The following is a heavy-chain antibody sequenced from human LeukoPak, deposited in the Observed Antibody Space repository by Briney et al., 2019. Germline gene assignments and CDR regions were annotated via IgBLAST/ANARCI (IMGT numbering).Heavy chain of an antibody. D-gene: IGHD6-13*01. V-gene: IGHV4-4*07. CDR3: ARSDIIYYFPRAAVPNWYFDL. J-gene: IGHJ2*01. CDR1: GGSISSYY. Sequence: SETLSLTCTVSGGSISSYYWSWIRQPAGKGLEWIGRIYTSGSTNYNPSLKSRVTMSVDTSKNQLSLKLSSVTAADTAVYYCARSDIIYYFPRAAVPNWYFDLWGRGTLVTVSS. CDR2: IYTSGST.